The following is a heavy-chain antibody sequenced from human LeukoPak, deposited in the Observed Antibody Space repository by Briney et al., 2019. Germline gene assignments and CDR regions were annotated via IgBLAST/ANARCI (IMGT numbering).Heavy chain of an antibody. V-gene: IGHV3-21*01. CDR1: GFTFSSYS. J-gene: IGHJ4*02. CDR2: ISSSSSYI. D-gene: IGHD1-26*01. CDR3: ARDVVGATAFDY. Sequence: GGSLRLSCAASGFTFSSYSMNWVRQAPGKGLEWVSSISSSSSYIYYADSVKGRFTISRDNAKNSLYLQMNSLRAEDTAVYYCARDVVGATAFDYWGQGTLVTVSS.